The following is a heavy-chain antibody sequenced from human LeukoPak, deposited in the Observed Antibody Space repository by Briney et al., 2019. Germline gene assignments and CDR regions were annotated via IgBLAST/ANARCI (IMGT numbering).Heavy chain of an antibody. CDR3: AKDAIAVAGTIYCFDY. D-gene: IGHD6-19*01. Sequence: GGSLRLSCAASGFTFSSDGMHWVRQAPGKGLEWVAVISYDGSNKYYADSVKGRFTISRDNSKNTLYLQMNSLRAEDTAVYYCAKDAIAVAGTIYCFDYWGQGTLVTVSS. CDR1: GFTFSSDG. J-gene: IGHJ4*02. V-gene: IGHV3-30*18. CDR2: ISYDGSNK.